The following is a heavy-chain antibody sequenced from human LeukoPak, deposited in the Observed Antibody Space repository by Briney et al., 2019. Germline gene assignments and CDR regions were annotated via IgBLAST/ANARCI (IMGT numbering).Heavy chain of an antibody. CDR1: GGTFSSYA. CDR3: AKNGDRGAYCTGGTCYPYFYYYMDV. CDR2: INPSGGST. D-gene: IGHD2-15*01. J-gene: IGHJ6*03. V-gene: IGHV1-46*01. Sequence: AASVKVSRKASGGTFSSYAISWVRQAPGQGLEWMGIINPSGGSTSYAQKFQGRVTMTRDMSTSTVYMELSSLRSEDTAIYYCAKNGDRGAYCTGGTCYPYFYYYMDVWGKGTTVTI.